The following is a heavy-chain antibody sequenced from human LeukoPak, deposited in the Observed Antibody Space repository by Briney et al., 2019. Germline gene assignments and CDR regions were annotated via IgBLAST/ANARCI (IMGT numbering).Heavy chain of an antibody. J-gene: IGHJ3*02. CDR1: GFTVSSNY. D-gene: IGHD6-13*01. CDR3: ASALYSSRGDAFDI. V-gene: IGHV3-66*02. Sequence: PGGSLRLSCAASGFTVSSNYMSWVRRAPGRGLEWVSVIYSGGSTYYADSVKGRFTISRDNSKNTLYLQMNSLRAEDTAVYYCASALYSSRGDAFDIWGQGTMVTVSS. CDR2: IYSGGST.